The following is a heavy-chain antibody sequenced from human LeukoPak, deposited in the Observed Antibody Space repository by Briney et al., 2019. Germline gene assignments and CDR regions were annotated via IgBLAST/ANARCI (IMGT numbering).Heavy chain of an antibody. CDR2: INPNSGGT. J-gene: IGHJ5*02. CDR1: GYTFTGYY. D-gene: IGHD3-22*01. CDR3: ARDRYYYDSSGYYNHWFDP. V-gene: IGHV1-2*02. Sequence: ASVKVSCKASGYTFTGYYMHWVRQAPGQGLEWMGWINPNSGGTNYAQKFQGKVTMTRDTSISTAYMELSRLRSDDTAVYYCARDRYYYDSSGYYNHWFDPWGQGTLVTVSS.